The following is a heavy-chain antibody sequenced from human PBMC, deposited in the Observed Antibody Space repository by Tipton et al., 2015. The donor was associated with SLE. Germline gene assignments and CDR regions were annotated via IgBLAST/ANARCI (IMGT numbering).Heavy chain of an antibody. CDR3: ARGARGREYYYYYMDV. Sequence: TLSLTCIVSGDSISSSSHYWGWIRQPAGKGLEWIGYIYYSGSTNYNPSLKSRVTISVDTSKNQFSLKLSSVTAADTAVYYCARGARGREYYYYYMDVWGKGTTVTVSS. CDR1: GDSISSSSHY. D-gene: IGHD3-10*01. J-gene: IGHJ6*03. CDR2: IYYSGST. V-gene: IGHV4-61*05.